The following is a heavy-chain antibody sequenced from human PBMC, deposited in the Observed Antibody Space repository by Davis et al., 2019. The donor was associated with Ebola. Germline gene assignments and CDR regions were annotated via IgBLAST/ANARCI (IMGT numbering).Heavy chain of an antibody. CDR3: AKVRLWFGELLLPSSDAFDI. V-gene: IGHV3-30*18. Sequence: GESLKISCAASGFTFSSYGMHWVRQAPGKGLEWVAVISYDGSNKYYADSVKGRFTISRDNSKNTLYLQMNSLRAEDTAVYYCAKVRLWFGELLLPSSDAFDIWGQGTMVTVSS. D-gene: IGHD3-10*01. CDR2: ISYDGSNK. J-gene: IGHJ3*02. CDR1: GFTFSSYG.